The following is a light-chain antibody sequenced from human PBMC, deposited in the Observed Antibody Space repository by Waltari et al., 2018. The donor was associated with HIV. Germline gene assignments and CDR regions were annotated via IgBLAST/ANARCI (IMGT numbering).Light chain of an antibody. J-gene: IGLJ1*01. CDR1: DSDVGAYNS. V-gene: IGLV2-11*01. CDR2: DVT. Sequence: QSALTQPRSVSGSPGQSVTISCTGIDSDVGAYNSISCYQQRPGQAPKLIIYDVTERPSGVPARFSGSKSANTASLTISGLQPEDEADYYCCSYAGSYTYVFGTATELTV. CDR3: CSYAGSYTYV.